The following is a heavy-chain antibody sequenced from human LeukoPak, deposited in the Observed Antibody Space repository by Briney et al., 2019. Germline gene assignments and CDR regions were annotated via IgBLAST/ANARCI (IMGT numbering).Heavy chain of an antibody. CDR2: INPNSGGT. Sequence: ASVKVSCKASGYTFTAYYIHWVRQAPGQGLEWMGRINPNSGGTICAQRFQGTVTMTRDTSISTAYMELSSLASDDTAVYYCARGADYGGNQRDAYWGRGTLVTVSS. CDR1: GYTFTAYY. CDR3: ARGADYGGNQRDAY. J-gene: IGHJ4*02. V-gene: IGHV1-2*06. D-gene: IGHD4-23*01.